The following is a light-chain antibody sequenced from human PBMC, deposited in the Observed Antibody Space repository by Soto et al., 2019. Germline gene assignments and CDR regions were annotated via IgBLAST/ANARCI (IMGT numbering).Light chain of an antibody. J-gene: IGKJ1*01. V-gene: IGKV3-11*01. CDR1: QSVSSY. CDR2: DAS. CDR3: QHYNTYTWT. Sequence: EIVLTQSPAALSVSAGERVTPSCRASQSVSSYLAWYQQKPGQAPRLLIYDASNRATGIPARFSGSGSGTDFTLTISSLQPDDSATYYCQHYNTYTWTFGLGTKVDI.